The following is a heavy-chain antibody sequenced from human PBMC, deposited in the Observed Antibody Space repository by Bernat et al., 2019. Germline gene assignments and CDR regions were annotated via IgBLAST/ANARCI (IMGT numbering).Heavy chain of an antibody. V-gene: IGHV4-59*01. CDR2: IYYSGST. CDR1: GGSISSYY. Sequence: QVQLQESGPGLVKPSETLSLTCTVSGGSISSYYWSWIRQPPGKRLEWIGYIYYSGSTNYNPSLKSRVTISVDTSKNQFSLKLSSVTAADTAVYYCARLERGYSIFDYWGQGTLVTVSS. J-gene: IGHJ4*02. D-gene: IGHD5-18*01. CDR3: ARLERGYSIFDY.